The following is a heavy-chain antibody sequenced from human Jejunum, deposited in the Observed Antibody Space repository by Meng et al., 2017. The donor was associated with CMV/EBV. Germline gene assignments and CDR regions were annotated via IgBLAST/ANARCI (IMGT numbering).Heavy chain of an antibody. D-gene: IGHD3-10*01. Sequence: AISWVRKDTGQGLEWRGGIITILERREYAQTLKGRVTISADQSTTTVYMELSSLRSEDTAVYYCARLVQPNEGIYYYYGMDAWGQGTTVTVSS. CDR2: IITILERR. CDR1: A. V-gene: IGHV1-69*10. J-gene: IGHJ6*02. CDR3: ARLVQPNEGIYYYYGMDA.